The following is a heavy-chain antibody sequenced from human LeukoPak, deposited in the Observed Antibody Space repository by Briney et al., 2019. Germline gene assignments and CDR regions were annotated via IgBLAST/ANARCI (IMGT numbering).Heavy chain of an antibody. CDR1: GGSISSYY. CDR2: IYYSGST. D-gene: IGHD4/OR15-4a*01. CDR3: ARHANGLWNWFDP. V-gene: IGHV4-59*08. Sequence: SETLSLTCTVSGGSISSYYWSWIRQPPGKGLEWIGYIYYSGSTNYNPSLKSRVTISVDTSKNQFSLKLSSVTAADTAVYYCARHANGLWNWFDPWGQGTLVTVSS. J-gene: IGHJ5*02.